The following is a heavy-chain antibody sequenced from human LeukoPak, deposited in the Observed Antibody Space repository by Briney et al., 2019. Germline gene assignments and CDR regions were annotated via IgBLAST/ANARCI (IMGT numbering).Heavy chain of an antibody. J-gene: IGHJ4*02. CDR3: ARYSSSWSTYYFDY. Sequence: SETLSFTCTVSGGSISSYYWSWIRQPPGKGLEWIGYIYYSGSTNYNPSLKSRVTISVDTSKNQFSLKLSSVTAADTAVYYCARYSSSWSTYYFDYWGQGTLVTVSS. V-gene: IGHV4-59*01. CDR2: IYYSGST. D-gene: IGHD6-13*01. CDR1: GGSISSYY.